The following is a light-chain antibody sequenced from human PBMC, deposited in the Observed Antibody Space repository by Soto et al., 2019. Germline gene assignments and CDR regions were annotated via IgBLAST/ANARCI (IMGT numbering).Light chain of an antibody. Sequence: QSALTQPASVSGSPGQSITISCTGTSSNVGSYFLVSWYRHQSGRAPQLILYEVIQRPSGVPDRFSGSKSGNTASLTVSGLQAEDEADYYCSSYAGSDNFVLFGGGTKLTVL. CDR3: SSYAGSDNFVL. CDR2: EVI. J-gene: IGLJ2*01. CDR1: SSNVGSYFL. V-gene: IGLV2-8*01.